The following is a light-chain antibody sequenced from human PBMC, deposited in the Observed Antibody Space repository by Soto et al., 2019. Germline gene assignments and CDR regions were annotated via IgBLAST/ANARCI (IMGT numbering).Light chain of an antibody. CDR2: AAS. V-gene: IGKV1-6*01. J-gene: IGKJ2*01. Sequence: AIQMTQSPSSLSASVGDRVTITCRASQGIRNDLGWYQQKPGKAPKLLIYAASSLQSGVPSRFSGSGSGTDFTLTTSGLQPEDFATYYCLQDYNYPRTFGQGTNLEIK. CDR1: QGIRND. CDR3: LQDYNYPRT.